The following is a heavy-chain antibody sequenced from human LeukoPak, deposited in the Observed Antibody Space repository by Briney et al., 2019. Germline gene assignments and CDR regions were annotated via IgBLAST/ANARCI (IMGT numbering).Heavy chain of an antibody. D-gene: IGHD1-7*01. CDR2: MSHSGST. CDR3: ARAPPDPANFDDAFDI. CDR1: GDSINSGYY. V-gene: IGHV4-38-2*02. Sequence: PSETLSLTCTVSGDSINSGYYGGWFRQPPGKGREWIGSMSHSGSTYYNPSLKSRVTISVDTSKNQFSLKLSSVTAADTAVYYCARAPPDPANFDDAFDIWGQGTMVTVSS. J-gene: IGHJ3*02.